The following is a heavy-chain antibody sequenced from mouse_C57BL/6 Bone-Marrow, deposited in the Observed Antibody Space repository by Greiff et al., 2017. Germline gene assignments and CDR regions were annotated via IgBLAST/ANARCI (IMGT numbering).Heavy chain of an antibody. V-gene: IGHV1-5*01. Sequence: VQLQQSGTVLARPGASVKMSCKTSGYTFTSYWMHWVKQRPGQGLEWIGAIYPGNSDTSYNQKFKGKAKLTAVTSASTAYMELSSLTNEDSAVYYCTRSRIPSYYYGSSYGFAYWGQGTLVTVSA. CDR3: TRSRIPSYYYGSSYGFAY. D-gene: IGHD1-1*01. CDR1: GYTFTSYW. CDR2: IYPGNSDT. J-gene: IGHJ3*01.